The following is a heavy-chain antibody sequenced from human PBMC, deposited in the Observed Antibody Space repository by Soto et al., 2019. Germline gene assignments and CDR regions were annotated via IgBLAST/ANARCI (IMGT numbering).Heavy chain of an antibody. D-gene: IGHD2-8*01. V-gene: IGHV3-30-3*01. CDR1: GFTFSSYA. Sequence: GGSLRLSCAASGFTFSSYAMHWVRQVPGKGLEWVSLISFDETNKYYADSVKGRFTISRDNSRNTLYLQMNSLRAEDTAVYYCARDDTNADFDIWGRGTMGTVS. CDR3: ARDDTNADFDI. CDR2: ISFDETNK. J-gene: IGHJ3*02.